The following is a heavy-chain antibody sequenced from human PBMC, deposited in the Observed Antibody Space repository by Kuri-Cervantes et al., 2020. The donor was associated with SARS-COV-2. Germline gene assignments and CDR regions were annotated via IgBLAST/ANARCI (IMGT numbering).Heavy chain of an antibody. D-gene: IGHD2-2*02. CDR3: ARDPYCSSTSCYTGYYYHGMDV. CDR1: GFTFSSYS. Sequence: GESLKISCAASGFTFSSYSMNWVRQAPGKGLKWVSYISSSSSTIYYADSVKGRFTISRDNAKNSLYLQMNSLRAEDTAVYYRARDPYCSSTSCYTGYYYHGMDVWGQGTTVTVSS. J-gene: IGHJ6*02. V-gene: IGHV3-48*01. CDR2: ISSSSSTI.